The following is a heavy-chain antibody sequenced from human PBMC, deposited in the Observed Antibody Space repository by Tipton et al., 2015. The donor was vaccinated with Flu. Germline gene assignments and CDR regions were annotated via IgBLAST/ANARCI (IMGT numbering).Heavy chain of an antibody. Sequence: RSLRLSCAASGFTFSSYAMHWVRQAPGKGLEWVAVISYDGSNKYYADSVKGRFTIPRDNSKNTLYLQMNSLRAEDTAVYYCARVREGSSGWFNGMDVWGQGTTVTVSS. D-gene: IGHD6-19*01. CDR1: GFTFSSYA. CDR3: ARVREGSSGWFNGMDV. V-gene: IGHV3-30*04. CDR2: ISYDGSNK. J-gene: IGHJ6*02.